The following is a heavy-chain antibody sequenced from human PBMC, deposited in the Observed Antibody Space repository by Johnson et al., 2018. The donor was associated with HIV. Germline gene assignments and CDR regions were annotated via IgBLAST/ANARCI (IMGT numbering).Heavy chain of an antibody. CDR1: RFTFDDYG. J-gene: IGHJ3*02. Sequence: EVQLVESGGGLVKPGGSLRLSCAASRFTFDDYGMSWVRQAPGKGLEWVSGSNWTGGNTDYADSVKGRFTISRDNSKNTVHMQMKSLRVEDTAVYYCARSPETGDRLWRAFDIWGHGKMVTLSS. D-gene: IGHD4-17*01. CDR2: SNWTGGNT. CDR3: ARSPETGDRLWRAFDI. V-gene: IGHV3-20*04.